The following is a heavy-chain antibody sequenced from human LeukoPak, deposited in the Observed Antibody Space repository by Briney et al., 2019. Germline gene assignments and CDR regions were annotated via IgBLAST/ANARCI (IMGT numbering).Heavy chain of an antibody. V-gene: IGHV3-48*02. CDR1: GFTFSSYS. D-gene: IGHD3-22*01. Sequence: GGSLRLSCAASGFTFSSYSMNWVRQAPGKGLEWVSSISSSSSSTIYYADSVKGRFTVSRDNAKNSLYLQMNSLRDEDTAVYYCARDVGYYDSSGWTFDYWGQGTLVTVSS. J-gene: IGHJ4*02. CDR2: ISSSSSSTI. CDR3: ARDVGYYDSSGWTFDY.